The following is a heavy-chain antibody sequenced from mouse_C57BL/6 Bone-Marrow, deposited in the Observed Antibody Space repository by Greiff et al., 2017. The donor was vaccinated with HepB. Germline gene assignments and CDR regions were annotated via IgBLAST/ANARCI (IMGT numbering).Heavy chain of an antibody. CDR1: GYAFSSYW. D-gene: IGHD1-1*01. J-gene: IGHJ2*01. CDR3: ARCDYYGSSPYYFDY. Sequence: QVQLKQSGAELVKPGASVKISCKASGYAFSSYWMNWVKQRPGKGLEWIGQIDPGDGDTNYNGKFKGKATQTADKSSSTAYMQLSSLTSEDSAVYFCARCDYYGSSPYYFDYWGQGTTLTVSS. CDR2: IDPGDGDT. V-gene: IGHV1-80*01.